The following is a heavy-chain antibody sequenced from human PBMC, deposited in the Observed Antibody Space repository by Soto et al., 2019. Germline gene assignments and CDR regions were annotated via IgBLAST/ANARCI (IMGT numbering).Heavy chain of an antibody. J-gene: IGHJ4*02. Sequence: GGSLRLSCAASGFTFSSYAMSWVRQAPGKGLEWVSAISGSGGSTYYADSVKGRFTISRDNSKNTLYLQMNSLRAEDTAVYYCAKYMVRGVTISPGDYWGQGTLVTVSS. V-gene: IGHV3-23*01. D-gene: IGHD3-10*01. CDR1: GFTFSSYA. CDR2: ISGSGGST. CDR3: AKYMVRGVTISPGDY.